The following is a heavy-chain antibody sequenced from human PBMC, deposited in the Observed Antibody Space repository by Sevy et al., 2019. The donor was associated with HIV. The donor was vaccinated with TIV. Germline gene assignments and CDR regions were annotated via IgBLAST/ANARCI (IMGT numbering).Heavy chain of an antibody. Sequence: GGSLRLSCTASGFIVSSNYMPWVRQAPGKGLEWVSAIYSGGTTYYAESVKGRFTVSRDNSKNTLYLQMNSLRAEDTAMYYCVRETTEGDYWGQGTLVTVSS. CDR3: VRETTEGDY. CDR2: IYSGGTT. J-gene: IGHJ4*02. CDR1: GFIVSSNY. V-gene: IGHV3-66*01. D-gene: IGHD4-4*01.